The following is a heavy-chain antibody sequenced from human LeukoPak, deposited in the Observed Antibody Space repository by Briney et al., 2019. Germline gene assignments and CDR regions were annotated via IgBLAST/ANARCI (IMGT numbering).Heavy chain of an antibody. CDR1: GGSISSYY. V-gene: IGHV4-4*07. CDR3: ASAPYSSSWMVWGGDYFDY. Sequence: PSETLSLTCTVSGGSISSYYWSWIRQPAGKGLEWIGRIYTSGSTNYNPSLKSRVTISVDKSKNQFSLKLSSVTAADTAVYYCASAPYSSSWMVWGGDYFDYWGQGTLVTVSS. CDR2: IYTSGST. D-gene: IGHD6-13*01. J-gene: IGHJ4*02.